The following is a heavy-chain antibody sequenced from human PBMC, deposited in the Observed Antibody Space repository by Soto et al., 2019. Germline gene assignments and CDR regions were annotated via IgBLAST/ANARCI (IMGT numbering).Heavy chain of an antibody. D-gene: IGHD6-19*01. Sequence: QMQLQESGPGLVKPSETLSLTCAVSSASIITEQRWTWVRQPPGKGLEWIGEIHHSGSTNNNPSLGSRLTMSVDKSQNQFSLNLNSVTAADTALYYCARSCGWYAIDHWGQGTLVIVSS. CDR1: SASIITEQR. CDR2: IHHSGST. J-gene: IGHJ4*02. CDR3: ARSCGWYAIDH. V-gene: IGHV4-4*02.